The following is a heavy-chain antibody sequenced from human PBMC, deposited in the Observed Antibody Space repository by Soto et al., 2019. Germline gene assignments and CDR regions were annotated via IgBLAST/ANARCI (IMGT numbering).Heavy chain of an antibody. CDR1: GFTFSSYG. CDR2: ISYDGSNK. D-gene: IGHD2-21*02. J-gene: IGHJ4*02. V-gene: IGHV3-30*18. CDR3: AKDSCGGDCYGLDY. Sequence: GGSLRLSCAASGFTFSSYGMHWVRQAPGKGLEWVAVISYDGSNKYYADSVKGRFTISRDNSKNTLYLQMNSLRAEDTAVYYCAKDSCGGDCYGLDYWGQGTLVTVSS.